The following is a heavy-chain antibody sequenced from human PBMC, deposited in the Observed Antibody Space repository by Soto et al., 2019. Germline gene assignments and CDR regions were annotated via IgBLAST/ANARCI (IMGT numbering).Heavy chain of an antibody. CDR3: ARTGIAARPIDY. CDR2: ISSSSSYI. V-gene: IGHV3-21*01. CDR1: GFTFSSYS. D-gene: IGHD6-6*01. J-gene: IGHJ4*02. Sequence: LRLSCAASGFTFSSYSMNWVRQAPGKGLEWVSSISSSSSYIYYADSVKGRFTISRDNAKNSLYLQMNSLRAEDTAVYYCARTGIAARPIDYWGQGTLVTVSS.